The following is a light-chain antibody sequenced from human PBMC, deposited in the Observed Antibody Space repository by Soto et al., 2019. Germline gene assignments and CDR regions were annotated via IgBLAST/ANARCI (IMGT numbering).Light chain of an antibody. CDR2: SAS. Sequence: EIVMTQSAITLSVSPAERATLSCRASQSVSSKLAWYQQRPGQAPRLLIYSASTRATGIPARFSGSGSGTDFTLTISRLQPEDFAVYYCQQYGSSPWTFGQGTKVDIK. CDR3: QQYGSSPWT. J-gene: IGKJ1*01. V-gene: IGKV3-15*01. CDR1: QSVSSK.